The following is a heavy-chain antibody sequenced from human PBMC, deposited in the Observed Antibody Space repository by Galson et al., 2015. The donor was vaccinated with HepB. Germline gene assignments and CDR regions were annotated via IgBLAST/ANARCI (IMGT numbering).Heavy chain of an antibody. CDR2: ISSSGSYI. Sequence: SLRLSCAASGFTFSDYYMSWIRQAPGKGLEWVSYISSSGSYIYYADSVKGRFTISRDNAKNSLYLQMNSLRAEDTAVYYCARVKLELQLYPLDYWGQGTLVTVSS. J-gene: IGHJ4*02. CDR3: ARVKLELQLYPLDY. V-gene: IGHV3-11*04. D-gene: IGHD1-7*01. CDR1: GFTFSDYY.